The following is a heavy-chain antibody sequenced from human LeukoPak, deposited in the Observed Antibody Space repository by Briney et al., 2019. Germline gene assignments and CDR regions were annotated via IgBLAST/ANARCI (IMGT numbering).Heavy chain of an antibody. CDR2: MNPSSGNT. CDR1: GYTFTTFE. Sequence: GTSVKVSCKTSGYTFTTFEIIWVRQATGQGLEWTGWMNPSSGNTDYAQKFQGRVSFTSDTSISTVYMELSSLRSEDMAVYYCARGTHSSSGSLYYFDFWGQGTLVTVSS. CDR3: ARGTHSSSGSLYYFDF. J-gene: IGHJ4*02. D-gene: IGHD1-26*01. V-gene: IGHV1-8*02.